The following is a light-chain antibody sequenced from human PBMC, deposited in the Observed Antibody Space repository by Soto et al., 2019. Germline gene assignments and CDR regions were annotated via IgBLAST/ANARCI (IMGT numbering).Light chain of an antibody. CDR3: TSYASSSTYV. V-gene: IGLV2-14*03. CDR2: DVS. Sequence: QSVLTQSASVSGSPGQSITISCTGTSSDVGGYNHVSWYQQHPGKAPKLMIYDVSNRPSGVSNRFFGSKSDNTASLTISGLQAEDEADYYCTSYASSSTYVFGTGTKLTVL. J-gene: IGLJ1*01. CDR1: SSDVGGYNH.